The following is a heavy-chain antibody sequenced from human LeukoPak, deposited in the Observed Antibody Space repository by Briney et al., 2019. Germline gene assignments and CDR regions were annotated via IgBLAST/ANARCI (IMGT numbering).Heavy chain of an antibody. CDR1: GFTFSSYW. Sequence: GGSLRLSCAASGFTFSSYWMSWVRQAPGKGLEWVANIKQDGSEKYYVDSVKGRFTISRDNAKNSLYLQMNSLRAEDTAVYYCARVNINNWHSCDYWGQGTLVTVSS. CDR2: IKQDGSEK. V-gene: IGHV3-7*03. J-gene: IGHJ4*02. D-gene: IGHD1-1*01. CDR3: ARVNINNWHSCDY.